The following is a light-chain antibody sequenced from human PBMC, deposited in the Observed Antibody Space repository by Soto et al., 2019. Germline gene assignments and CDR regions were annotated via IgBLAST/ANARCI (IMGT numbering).Light chain of an antibody. CDR3: QQYDSYST. V-gene: IGKV1-5*01. Sequence: DIQMTQSPSSVSASVGDRVTITCRASQGISSWLAWYQQKPGKAPKLLIFDASSLESGVPSRFSGSGSGTEFTLTINSLQPDDFATYYCQQYDSYSTFGQGTKVDIK. CDR2: DAS. J-gene: IGKJ1*01. CDR1: QGISSW.